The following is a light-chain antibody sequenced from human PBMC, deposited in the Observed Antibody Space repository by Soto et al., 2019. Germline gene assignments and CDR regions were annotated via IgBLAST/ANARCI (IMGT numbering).Light chain of an antibody. CDR3: QQRYSTPYT. V-gene: IGKV1-39*01. J-gene: IGKJ2*01. CDR1: QSISSS. Sequence: DIQMTQSPSSLSASVGDRVTITCRASQSISSSLNWYQQTPGKAPKVLIYTAANLQGGVPSRFSGSGSGTDFTLTISSLQPEDFATYYCQQRYSTPYTFGQGTKLEIK. CDR2: TAA.